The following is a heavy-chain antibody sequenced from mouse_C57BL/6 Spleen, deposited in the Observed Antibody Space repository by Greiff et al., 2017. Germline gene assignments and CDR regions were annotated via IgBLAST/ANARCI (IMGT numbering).Heavy chain of an antibody. D-gene: IGHD3-2*02. CDR2: ISGGGGNT. CDR3: ARHRSSGYGFAY. Sequence: EVMLVESGGGLVKPGGSLKLSCAASGFTFSSYTMSWVRQTPEKRLEWVATISGGGGNTYYPDSVKGRFTISRDNAKNTLYLQMSSLRSEDTALYYCARHRSSGYGFAYWGQGTLVTVSA. CDR1: GFTFSSYT. V-gene: IGHV5-9*01. J-gene: IGHJ3*01.